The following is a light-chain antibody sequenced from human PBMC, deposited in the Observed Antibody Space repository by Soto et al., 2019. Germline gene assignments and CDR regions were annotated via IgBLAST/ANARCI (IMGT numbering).Light chain of an antibody. CDR3: QQYKT. CDR1: QSLGNW. Sequence: DIQMTQSPSTLSASVGDRVTITCRASQSLGNWLAWYQQKPGKAPKLLIYKASTLEGGVPSRFSGSGSGTEFTLTISSLRPDDFATYYCQQYKTFGQGTRVELK. V-gene: IGKV1-5*03. J-gene: IGKJ1*01. CDR2: KAS.